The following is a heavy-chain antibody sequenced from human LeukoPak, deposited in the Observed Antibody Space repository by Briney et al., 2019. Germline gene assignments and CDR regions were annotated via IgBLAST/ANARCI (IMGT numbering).Heavy chain of an antibody. J-gene: IGHJ4*02. CDR2: ISGSGGST. D-gene: IGHD1-26*01. V-gene: IGHV3-23*01. CDR1: GFTFSSYA. Sequence: AGSLRLSCAASGFTFSSYAMNWVRQAPGKGLEWVSAISGSGGSTYYADSVKGRFTISRDNSKNTLYLQMNSLRAEDTAVYYCAKAVSGNYIKGFDYWGQGILVTVSS. CDR3: AKAVSGNYIKGFDY.